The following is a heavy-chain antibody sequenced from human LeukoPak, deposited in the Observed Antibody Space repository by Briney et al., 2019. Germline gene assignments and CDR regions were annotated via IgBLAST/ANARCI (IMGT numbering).Heavy chain of an antibody. CDR3: ASYYDSSGYLTLDY. D-gene: IGHD3-22*01. Sequence: SVKVSCKASGGTFSSYAISWVRQAPGQGLEWMGGITPIFGTANYAQKFQGRVTITADESTSTAYMELSSLRSEDTAVYYCASYYDSSGYLTLDYWGQGTLVTVSS. CDR2: ITPIFGTA. V-gene: IGHV1-69*13. CDR1: GGTFSSYA. J-gene: IGHJ4*02.